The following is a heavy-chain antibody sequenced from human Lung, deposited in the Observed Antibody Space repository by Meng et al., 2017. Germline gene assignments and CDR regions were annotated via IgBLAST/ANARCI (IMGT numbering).Heavy chain of an antibody. J-gene: IGHJ4*02. CDR1: CGSFSDYY. CDR3: ARGPTTMAHDFDY. CDR2: INHSGST. Sequence: VQPRPGGARLLKPSATLSLPCGVSCGSFSDYYWSWIRQPPGKGLEWIGEINHSGSTNYNPSLESRATISVDTSQNNLSLKLSSVTAADSAVYYCARGPTTMAHDFDYWGQGTLVTVSS. D-gene: IGHD4-11*01. V-gene: IGHV4-34*01.